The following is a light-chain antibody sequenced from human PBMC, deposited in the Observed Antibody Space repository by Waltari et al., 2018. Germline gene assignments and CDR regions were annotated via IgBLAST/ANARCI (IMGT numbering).Light chain of an antibody. V-gene: IGLV3-21*04. CDR2: YDS. J-gene: IGLJ3*02. CDR3: QVWDSSSDHPWV. CDR1: NIETKS. Sequence: SYVLTQPPSMSVPPGETASISCGGYNIETKSVHWYQQRPGQAPVLVMYYDSDRPSGIRERFSGSNTGDTATLTISRIEAGDEADYYCQVWDSSSDHPWVFGGGTKLTVL.